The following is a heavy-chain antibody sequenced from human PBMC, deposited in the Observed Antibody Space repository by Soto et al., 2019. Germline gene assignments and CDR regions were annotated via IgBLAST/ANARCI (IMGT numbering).Heavy chain of an antibody. V-gene: IGHV1-2*04. Sequence: AAGKLSCQSSGYTFTDYYMHWLLQAPGQGLEWMGWINPNSGGTNYAQKFQGWVTMTRDTSISTAYMELSRLRSDDTAVYYCARYLRGTRYYYYGMDVWGQGTTVTV. D-gene: IGHD3-16*01. CDR1: GYTFTDYY. CDR3: ARYLRGTRYYYYGMDV. CDR2: INPNSGGT. J-gene: IGHJ6*02.